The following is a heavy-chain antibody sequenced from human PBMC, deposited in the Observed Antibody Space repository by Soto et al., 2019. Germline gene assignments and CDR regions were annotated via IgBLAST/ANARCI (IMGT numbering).Heavy chain of an antibody. Sequence: PGESLKISCKGSGYSFTTYWISWVRQMPGKGLEWMGRIDPSDSYTNYSPSFQGHVTISADKSISTAYLQWSSLKASDTAMCYCARLTTMIISLNMDVWGQGTTVTVSS. CDR1: GYSFTTYW. CDR2: IDPSDSYT. D-gene: IGHD3-22*01. CDR3: ARLTTMIISLNMDV. J-gene: IGHJ6*02. V-gene: IGHV5-10-1*01.